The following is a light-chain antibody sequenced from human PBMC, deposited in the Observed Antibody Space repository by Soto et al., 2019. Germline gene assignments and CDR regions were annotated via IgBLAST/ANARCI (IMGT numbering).Light chain of an antibody. V-gene: IGLV2-14*01. CDR2: EVT. Sequence: QSALTQPASVSGSPGQSITISCTGTSSDIGGHHFVSWYQQQSGKAPKLVIYEVTDRPSGVSDRFSGSKSGNTASLTISGLQPEDEADYYCSSYTSSSLYVFGTGTTLTVL. CDR1: SSDIGGHHF. CDR3: SSYTSSSLYV. J-gene: IGLJ1*01.